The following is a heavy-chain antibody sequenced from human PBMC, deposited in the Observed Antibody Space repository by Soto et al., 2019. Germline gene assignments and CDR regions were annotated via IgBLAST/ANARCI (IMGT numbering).Heavy chain of an antibody. CDR1: GGSISSISYY. V-gene: IGHV4-39*01. CDR3: ARQGSMVRVVDP. J-gene: IGHJ5*02. Sequence: QLQLQESGPGLVKPSETLSLTCTVSGGSISSISYYWGWIRQPPGKGLEWIGTINYSGSTYYNPSRKRRVTIAVDTSNNPFSLKLSSVTATDTAVYYCARQGSMVRVVDPWGQGTQVTVSS. D-gene: IGHD3-10*01. CDR2: INYSGST.